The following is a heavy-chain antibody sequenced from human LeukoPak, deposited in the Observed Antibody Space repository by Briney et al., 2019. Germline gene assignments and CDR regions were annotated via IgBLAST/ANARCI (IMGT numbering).Heavy chain of an antibody. V-gene: IGHV3-33*01. Sequence: PGRSLRLSCAASGFTFSSYGMHWVRQAPGKGLEWVAVIWYDGSNKYYADSVKGRFTISRDNSKNTLYLQMNSLRAEDTAVYYCARDRGTTSSAGYYFDTWGQGALVTVSS. CDR2: IWYDGSNK. J-gene: IGHJ4*02. CDR3: ARDRGTTSSAGYYFDT. D-gene: IGHD6-6*01. CDR1: GFTFSSYG.